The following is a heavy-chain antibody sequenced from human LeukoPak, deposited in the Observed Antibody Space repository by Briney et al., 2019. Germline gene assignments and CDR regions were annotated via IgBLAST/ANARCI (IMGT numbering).Heavy chain of an antibody. V-gene: IGHV4-39*01. Sequence: SETLSLTCTVSGGSVSSSSYYWGWIRQPPGKGLEWIGSIYYSGSTYYNPSLKSRVTISVDTSKNQFSLKLSSVTAADTAVYYCSISSGWYEPFDYWGQGTLVTVSS. J-gene: IGHJ4*02. CDR1: GGSVSSSSYY. CDR2: IYYSGST. D-gene: IGHD6-19*01. CDR3: SISSGWYEPFDY.